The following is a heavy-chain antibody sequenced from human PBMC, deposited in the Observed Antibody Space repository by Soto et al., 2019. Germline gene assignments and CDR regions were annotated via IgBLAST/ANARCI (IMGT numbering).Heavy chain of an antibody. CDR1: GYTFTSYG. CDR2: ISAYNGNT. V-gene: IGHV1-18*01. Sequence: ASVKVSCKASGYTFTSYGISWVRQAPGQGLEWMGWISAYNGNTNYAQKLQGRVTMTTDTSTSTAYMELRSLRSDDTAVYYCARLGSYYDFWSGTGYYYYMDVWGKGTTVTVSS. J-gene: IGHJ6*03. D-gene: IGHD3-3*01. CDR3: ARLGSYYDFWSGTGYYYYMDV.